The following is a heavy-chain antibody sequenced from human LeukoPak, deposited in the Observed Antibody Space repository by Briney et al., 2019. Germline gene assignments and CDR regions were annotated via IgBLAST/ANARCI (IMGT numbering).Heavy chain of an antibody. CDR1: GFTFSSYW. V-gene: IGHV3-7*01. CDR2: INQDSSEK. J-gene: IGHJ4*02. CDR3: VQGWRDN. D-gene: IGHD2-15*01. Sequence: GGSLRLSCAASGFTFSSYWMGWVRQAPGKGLEWVANINQDSSEKYYVDSVKGRFTISRDNAKNSLYLQLNTLRPEDTAVYYCVQGWRDNWGQGTLVTVSS.